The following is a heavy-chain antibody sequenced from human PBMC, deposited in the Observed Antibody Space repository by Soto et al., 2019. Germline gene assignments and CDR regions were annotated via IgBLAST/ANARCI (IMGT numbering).Heavy chain of an antibody. J-gene: IGHJ5*02. Sequence: ASVKVSCKASGYTFTSYGISWVRQAPGQGLEWMGWISAYNGNTDYAQKLQGRVTMTTDTSTSTAYMELRSLRSDDTAVYYCARDRHRAMLSIKWFDPFGQLTLVTVCS. V-gene: IGHV1-18*04. D-gene: IGHD2-2*01. CDR3: ARDRHRAMLSIKWFDP. CDR1: GYTFTSYG. CDR2: ISAYNGNT.